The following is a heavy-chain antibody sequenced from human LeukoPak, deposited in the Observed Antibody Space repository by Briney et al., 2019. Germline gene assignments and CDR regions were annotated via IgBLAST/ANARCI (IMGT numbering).Heavy chain of an antibody. J-gene: IGHJ4*02. CDR1: GGSISSGGYF. CDR2: IYYSGGA. D-gene: IGHD1-26*01. V-gene: IGHV4-31*03. CDR3: ARRKIVGATIDY. Sequence: PSETLSLTCTVSGGSISSGGYFWSWIRQHPGKGLEWIGYIYYSGGAYYNPSLKSRVTISVDTSKNQFSLKLSSVTAADTAVYHCARRKIVGATIDYWGQGTLVTVSS.